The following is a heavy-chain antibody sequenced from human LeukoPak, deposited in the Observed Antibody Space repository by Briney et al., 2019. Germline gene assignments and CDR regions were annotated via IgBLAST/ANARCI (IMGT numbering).Heavy chain of an antibody. Sequence: SSVKVSCKASGYTFTSYYIHWVRQAPGQGLEWMGIINPSGGSTTYAQKFQGRVTMTRDTSTSTVYMELSSLGSEDTAVYYCARAVAGPSSFDYWGQGTLVTVSS. V-gene: IGHV1-46*01. J-gene: IGHJ4*02. CDR2: INPSGGST. CDR3: ARAVAGPSSFDY. CDR1: GYTFTSYY. D-gene: IGHD6-19*01.